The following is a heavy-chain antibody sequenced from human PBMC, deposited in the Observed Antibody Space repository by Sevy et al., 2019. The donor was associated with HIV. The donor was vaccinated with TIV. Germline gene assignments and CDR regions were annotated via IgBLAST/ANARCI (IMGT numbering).Heavy chain of an antibody. CDR2: IYPGDSDT. J-gene: IGHJ4*02. CDR3: ARRPRYNWNYDDY. CDR1: GYSFTSYW. V-gene: IGHV5-51*01. D-gene: IGHD1-20*01. Sequence: GESLKISCKGSGYSFTSYWIDWVRQMPGKGLEWMGIIYPGDSDTSYRPSFQGQVTISADKSISTAYLQWSSRKASDTAMYYCARRPRYNWNYDDYWGQGTLVTVSS.